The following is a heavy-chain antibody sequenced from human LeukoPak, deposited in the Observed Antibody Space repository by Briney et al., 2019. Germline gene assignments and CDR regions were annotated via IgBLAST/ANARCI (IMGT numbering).Heavy chain of an antibody. CDR3: ARGLGFYDYVWGSHRYTPYYFDY. D-gene: IGHD3-16*02. CDR2: MYLSGYT. CDR1: GGSPCSDF. J-gene: IGHJ4*02. Sequence: LGTLSLTRIVSGGSPCSDFCNCIRQPPGKGLEWIGDMYLSGYTNYNPYLNSRDTTPIDTSKIPFSLKQSSVTAADTAVYYCARGLGFYDYVWGSHRYTPYYFDYWGQGTLVTVSS. V-gene: IGHV4-59*01.